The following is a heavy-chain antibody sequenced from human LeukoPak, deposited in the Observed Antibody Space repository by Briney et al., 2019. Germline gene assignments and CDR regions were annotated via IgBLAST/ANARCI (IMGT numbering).Heavy chain of an antibody. CDR1: GYTFTSYD. CDR3: ARGSRWGRYFDL. D-gene: IGHD3-16*01. V-gene: IGHV1-8*01. Sequence: ASVKVSCXASGYTFTSYDINWVRQATGQGLEWMGWMNPNSGNTGYAQKFQGRVTMTRNTSISTAYMELSSLRSEDTAVYYCARGSRWGRYFDLWGRGTLVTVSS. CDR2: MNPNSGNT. J-gene: IGHJ2*01.